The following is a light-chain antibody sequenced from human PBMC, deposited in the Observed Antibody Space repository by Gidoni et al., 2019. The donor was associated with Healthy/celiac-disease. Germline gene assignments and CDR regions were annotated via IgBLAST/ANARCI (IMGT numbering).Light chain of an antibody. J-gene: IGKJ1*01. Sequence: DIVMTQSQDSLAVSLGERATINCKSSQSVLYSSNNKNYLAWYQQKPGQPPKLLIYWASTRESGVPDRFSGSGSGTDFPLTISSLQAEDVAVYYCQQYYSTPWTFGQGTKVEIK. CDR3: QQYYSTPWT. CDR1: QSVLYSSNNKNY. CDR2: WAS. V-gene: IGKV4-1*01.